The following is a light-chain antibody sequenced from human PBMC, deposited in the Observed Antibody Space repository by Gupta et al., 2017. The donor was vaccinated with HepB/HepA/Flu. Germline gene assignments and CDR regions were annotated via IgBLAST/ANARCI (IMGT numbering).Light chain of an antibody. J-gene: IGKJ2*04. CDR3: QQSDSDPRS. V-gene: IGKV1-39*01. Sequence: DIHMTPSPSSLSASVGDRVTITCRSSQTVIRYLNWYQHKPGTAPKPLIYGVSTLQSGVPSRFSGSGSGTDFTLTISSLQPEDFATYYCQQSDSDPRSFGQGTKLEI. CDR1: QTVIRY. CDR2: GVS.